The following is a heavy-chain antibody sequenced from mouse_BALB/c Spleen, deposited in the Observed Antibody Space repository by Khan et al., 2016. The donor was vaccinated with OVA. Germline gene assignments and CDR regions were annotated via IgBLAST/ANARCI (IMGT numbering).Heavy chain of an antibody. CDR2: IWGGGST. CDR3: AKGVWSYYYALDY. J-gene: IGHJ4*01. V-gene: IGHV2-6-5*01. Sequence: QVQLRESGPGLVAPSQSLSITCTVSGFSLTDYGVSWIRQPPGKGLEWLGVIWGGGSTYYNSALKSRLSISKDNSKSQVFLKMSSLQTDDTAMYYCAKGVWSYYYALDYWGQGTSVTVSS. CDR1: GFSLTDYG.